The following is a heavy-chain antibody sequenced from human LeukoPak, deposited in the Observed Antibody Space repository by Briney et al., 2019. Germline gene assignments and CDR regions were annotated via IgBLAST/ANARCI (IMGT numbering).Heavy chain of an antibody. D-gene: IGHD1-14*01. J-gene: IGHJ3*02. CDR2: ISYDGSNK. Sequence: GGSLRLSCAASGFTFSSYAMHWVRQAPGRGLEWVAVISYDGSNKYYADSVKGRFTISRDNSKNTLYLQMNSLRAEDTAVYYCAREAEAFDIWGQGTMVTVSS. V-gene: IGHV3-30-3*01. CDR3: AREAEAFDI. CDR1: GFTFSSYA.